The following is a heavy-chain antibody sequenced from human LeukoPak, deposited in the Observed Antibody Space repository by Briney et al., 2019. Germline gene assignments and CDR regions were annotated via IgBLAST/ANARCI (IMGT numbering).Heavy chain of an antibody. J-gene: IGHJ4*02. CDR2: INPSGGST. V-gene: IGHV1-46*01. CDR1: GYTFTSYY. CDR3: ARDPTVSGIAAAGNDY. D-gene: IGHD6-13*01. Sequence: ASVKVSCKASGYTFTSYYMHWVRQAPGQGLEWMGIINPSGGSTSYAQKFQGGVTMTRDTSTSTVYMELSSLRSEDTAVYYCARDPTVSGIAAAGNDYWGQGTLVTVSS.